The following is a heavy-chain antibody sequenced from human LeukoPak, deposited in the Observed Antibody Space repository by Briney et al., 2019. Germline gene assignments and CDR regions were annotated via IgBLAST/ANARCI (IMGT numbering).Heavy chain of an antibody. CDR1: GESVSSNSAA. D-gene: IGHD1-14*01. Sequence: SPTLSLTFAISGESVSSNSAAWNWIRQSPSRGLEWLGRTYYRSKWFYDYAVFVESRISINPDTSKNQLSLQLNSVTPEDTAVYYCAKEGAGFRNWGQGTLVTVSS. CDR2: TYYRSKWFY. V-gene: IGHV6-1*01. CDR3: AKEGAGFRN. J-gene: IGHJ4*02.